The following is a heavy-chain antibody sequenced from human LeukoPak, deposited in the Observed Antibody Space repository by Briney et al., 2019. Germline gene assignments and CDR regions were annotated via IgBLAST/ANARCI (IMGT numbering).Heavy chain of an antibody. CDR2: IYTSGST. J-gene: IGHJ4*02. Sequence: SETLSLTCTVSGGSISSYYWSWTRQPAGKGLEWIGRIYTSGSTNYNPSLKSRVTMSVDTSKNQFSLKLSSVTAADTAVYYCARSLQWLAFFDYWGQGTLVTVSS. D-gene: IGHD6-19*01. CDR3: ARSLQWLAFFDY. V-gene: IGHV4-4*07. CDR1: GGSISSYY.